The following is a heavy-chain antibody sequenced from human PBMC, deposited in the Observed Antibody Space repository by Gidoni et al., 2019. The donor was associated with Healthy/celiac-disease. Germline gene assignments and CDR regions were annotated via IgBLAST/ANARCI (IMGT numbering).Heavy chain of an antibody. CDR3: AKDPHIDY. Sequence: QVQLVESGGGVVQPGRSLSLSCAASGFTFSSYGMHWVRQAPGKGLEWVAVISYDGSNKYYADSVKGRFTISRDNSKNTLYLQMNSLRAEDTAVYYCAKDPHIDYWGQGTLVTVSS. CDR2: ISYDGSNK. CDR1: GFTFSSYG. V-gene: IGHV3-30*18. J-gene: IGHJ4*02.